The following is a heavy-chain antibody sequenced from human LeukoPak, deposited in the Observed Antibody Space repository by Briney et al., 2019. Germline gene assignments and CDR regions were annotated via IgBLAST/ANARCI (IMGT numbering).Heavy chain of an antibody. Sequence: GGTLRLSCAASGFTFSSYGMSWVRQAPGKGLEWVSAISGSGGSTYYADSVKGRFTISRDNAKNSLYLQMNSLRAEDTAVYYCARVRYDYGDYVIDYWGQGTLVTVSS. CDR2: ISGSGGST. CDR1: GFTFSSYG. J-gene: IGHJ4*02. V-gene: IGHV3-23*01. CDR3: ARVRYDYGDYVIDY. D-gene: IGHD4-17*01.